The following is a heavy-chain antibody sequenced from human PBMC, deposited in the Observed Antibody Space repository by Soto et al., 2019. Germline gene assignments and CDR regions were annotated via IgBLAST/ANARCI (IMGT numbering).Heavy chain of an antibody. CDR3: ARDKGIAAAATPPAVAFDI. CDR2: MIPIFGTA. D-gene: IGHD6-13*01. CDR1: GGTFSSYA. V-gene: IGHV1-69*01. J-gene: IGHJ3*02. Sequence: QVQLVQSGAEVKKPGSSVKVSCKASGGTFSSYAISWVRQAPGQGLEWMGGMIPIFGTANYAQKFQGRVTITADESTSTAYMELSSLRSEDTAVYYCARDKGIAAAATPPAVAFDIWGQGTMVTVSS.